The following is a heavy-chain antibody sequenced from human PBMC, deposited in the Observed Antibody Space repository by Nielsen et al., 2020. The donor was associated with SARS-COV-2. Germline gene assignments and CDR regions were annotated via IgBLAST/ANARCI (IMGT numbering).Heavy chain of an antibody. J-gene: IGHJ5*02. CDR2: INPNSAGT. D-gene: IGHD5-18*01. V-gene: IGHV1-2*06. CDR1: GYTFTDSY. Sequence: ASVKVSCKASGYTFTDSYIHWVRQAPGQGLEWMGRINPNSAGTNYAQRFKGRVTLTTDTSISTAYMDLSRLRSDDTAVYYCARDEYNYGYNWFDTWGQGTLVTVSS. CDR3: ARDEYNYGYNWFDT.